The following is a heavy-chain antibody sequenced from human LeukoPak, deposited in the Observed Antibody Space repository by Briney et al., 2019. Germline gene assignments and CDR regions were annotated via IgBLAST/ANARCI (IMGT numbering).Heavy chain of an antibody. CDR2: INLDGNDK. CDR1: GFIFSSHW. CDR3: VRSGSYFSK. J-gene: IGHJ4*02. Sequence: GGSLRLPCAASGFIFSSHWMSWVRQAPGKGLEWVANINLDGNDKNYVDSVKGRFTISRDNAKNSLYLQMNSLRAEDTAMYYCVRSGSYFSKWGQGTLVTVSS. V-gene: IGHV3-7*01. D-gene: IGHD1-26*01.